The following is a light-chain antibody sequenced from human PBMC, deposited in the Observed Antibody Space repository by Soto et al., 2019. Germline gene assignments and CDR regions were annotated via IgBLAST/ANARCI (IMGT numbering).Light chain of an antibody. CDR3: SSYEGSNNLV. J-gene: IGLJ1*01. CDR2: EVS. Sequence: QSVLTQPPSASGYPGQSVTISCTGTSSDVGCYNYVSWYQQRPGKAPKLMIYEVSKRPSGVPDRFSGSKSGNTASLTVSGLQAEDEADYYCSSYEGSNNLVFGTGTKVTVL. CDR1: SSDVGCYNY. V-gene: IGLV2-8*01.